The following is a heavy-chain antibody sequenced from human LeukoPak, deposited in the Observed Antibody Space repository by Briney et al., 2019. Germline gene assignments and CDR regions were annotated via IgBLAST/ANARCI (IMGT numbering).Heavy chain of an antibody. J-gene: IGHJ4*02. CDR3: AKDRLYSGSYHGYFDY. D-gene: IGHD1-26*01. V-gene: IGHV3-23*01. Sequence: PGGSLRLSCAGSGFPFSSYGISWVRQAPGKGLEWVSAISNSGGRTYYADSVKGRFTISRDNSKNTLYLQMNSLRAEDTAVYYCAKDRLYSGSYHGYFDYWGQGTLVTVSS. CDR1: GFPFSSYG. CDR2: ISNSGGRT.